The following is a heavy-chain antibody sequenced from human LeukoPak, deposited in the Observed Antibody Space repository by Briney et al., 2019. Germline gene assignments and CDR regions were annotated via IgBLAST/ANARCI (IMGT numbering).Heavy chain of an antibody. D-gene: IGHD6-19*01. V-gene: IGHV4-59*01. CDR1: GGSISGWY. CDR3: ARETSLAGFASGLGFNY. Sequence: SETLSLTCTVSGGSISGWYWSWIRQPPGKGLEWIGYIYGSGYTNYNPSLKSRVTMSIDTSKNHFSLKLTSVTAADTATYYCARETSLAGFASGLGFNYWGQGILVTVSS. J-gene: IGHJ4*02. CDR2: IYGSGYT.